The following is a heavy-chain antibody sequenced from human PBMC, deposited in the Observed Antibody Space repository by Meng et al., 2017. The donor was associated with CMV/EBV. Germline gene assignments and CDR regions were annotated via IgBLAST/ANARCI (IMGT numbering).Heavy chain of an antibody. CDR2: IIPIFGTA. D-gene: IGHD5-24*01. J-gene: IGHJ4*02. Sequence: QVQLVQSGAEVKKPGASVEVSCKASGGTFSSYAISWVRQAPGQGLEWMGGIIPIFGTANYAQKFQGRVTITADESTSTAYMELSSLRSEDTAVYYCARMPRDGYNYIDYWGQGTLVTVSS. CDR3: ARMPRDGYNYIDY. V-gene: IGHV1-69*12. CDR1: GGTFSSYA.